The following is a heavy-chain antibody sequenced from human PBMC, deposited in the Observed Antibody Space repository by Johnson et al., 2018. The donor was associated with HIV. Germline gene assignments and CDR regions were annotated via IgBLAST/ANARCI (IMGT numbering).Heavy chain of an antibody. CDR1: GFTVSSNY. V-gene: IGHV3-66*01. CDR2: IYSGGST. CDR3: AKGWEGVTSGDAFDI. Sequence: VQLVESGGGVVQPGRSLRLSCAASGFTVSSNYMSWVRQAPGKGLALVSVIYSGGSTYYADSVKGRFTISRDNSKNTLYLQMNSLRAEDTAVYYCAKGWEGVTSGDAFDIWGQETMVTVSS. D-gene: IGHD2-21*02. J-gene: IGHJ3*02.